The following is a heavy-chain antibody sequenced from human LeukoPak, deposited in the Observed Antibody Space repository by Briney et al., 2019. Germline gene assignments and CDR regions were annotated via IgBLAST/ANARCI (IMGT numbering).Heavy chain of an antibody. CDR3: ARAPPPGATAYGVVDY. CDR2: VNHSGST. J-gene: IGHJ4*02. Sequence: PSETLSLTCAVYGGSFSGYYWSWIRQPPGKGLEWIGEVNHSGSTNYSPSLESRVTISVDTSKNQFSLKLSSVTAADTAVYFCARAPPPGATAYGVVDYWGQGTLVTVSS. CDR1: GGSFSGYY. D-gene: IGHD3-16*01. V-gene: IGHV4-34*01.